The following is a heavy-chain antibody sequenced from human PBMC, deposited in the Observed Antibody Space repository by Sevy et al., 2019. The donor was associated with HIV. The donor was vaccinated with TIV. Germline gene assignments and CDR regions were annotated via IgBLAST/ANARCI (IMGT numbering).Heavy chain of an antibody. CDR1: GYTLTELS. CDR3: ATVTTVTTSGYWFDP. Sequence: ASVKVSCKVSGYTLTELSMHWVRQAPGKGLEWMGGFDPEDGETIYAQTFQGRVTMTEDTSTDTAYMELSSLRSEDTAVYYCATVTTVTTSGYWFDPWGQGTLVTVSS. V-gene: IGHV1-24*01. J-gene: IGHJ5*02. CDR2: FDPEDGET. D-gene: IGHD4-17*01.